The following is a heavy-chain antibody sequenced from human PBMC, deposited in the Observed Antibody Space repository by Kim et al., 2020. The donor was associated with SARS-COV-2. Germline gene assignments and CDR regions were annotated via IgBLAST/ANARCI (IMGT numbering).Heavy chain of an antibody. V-gene: IGHV4-59*13. J-gene: IGHJ2*01. D-gene: IGHD2-2*01. CDR3: ARAIPPIVVVPAAIPPYWYFDL. CDR1: GGSISSYY. Sequence: SETLSLTCTVSGGSISSYYWSWIRQPPGKGLEWIGYIYYSGSTNYNPSLKSRVTISVDTSKNQFSLKLSSVTAADTAVYYCARAIPPIVVVPAAIPPYWYFDLWGRGTLVTVSS. CDR2: IYYSGST.